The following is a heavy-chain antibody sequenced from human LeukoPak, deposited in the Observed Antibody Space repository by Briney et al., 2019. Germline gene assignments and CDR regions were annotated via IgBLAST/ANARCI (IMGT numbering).Heavy chain of an antibody. CDR1: GFTFSSYA. Sequence: GGSLRLSFSASGFTFSSYAMHWVRQAPGRGLEWVAVILYDGSNKYYADSVKGRFTISRDNSKNTLYLQMNSLRAEDTAVYYGAMRGFGESYYNYDGMDVWGEGTTVTVSS. D-gene: IGHD3-10*01. J-gene: IGHJ6*04. CDR3: AMRGFGESYYNYDGMDV. CDR2: ILYDGSNK. V-gene: IGHV3-30-3*01.